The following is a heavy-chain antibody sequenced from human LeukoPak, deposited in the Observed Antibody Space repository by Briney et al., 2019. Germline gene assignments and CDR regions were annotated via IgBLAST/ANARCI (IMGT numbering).Heavy chain of an antibody. CDR1: GYTFTGYY. CDR2: INPDSGGT. V-gene: IGHV1-2*02. CDR3: AGDPQGHYYMDV. Sequence: ASVKVSCKASGYTFTGYYIHWVRQAPGQGLEWMGWINPDSGGTNYAQKFQGRVTMTRDTSISTAYMEVSRLTSDDTAVYFCAGDPQGHYYMDVWGKGTTVTVSS. J-gene: IGHJ6*03.